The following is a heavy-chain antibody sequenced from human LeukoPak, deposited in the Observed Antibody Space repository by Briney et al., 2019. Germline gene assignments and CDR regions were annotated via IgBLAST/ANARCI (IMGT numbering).Heavy chain of an antibody. CDR3: ARGLYDSSGYFIFDY. V-gene: IGHV4-59*01. CDR2: IYYSGST. Sequence: SETLSLTCTVSGGSISSYYWSWIRQPPGKGLEWIGYIYYSGSTNYNPSLKSRVTISVDTSKNQFSLKLSSVTAADTAVYYCARGLYDSSGYFIFDYWGQGTLVTVSS. J-gene: IGHJ4*02. D-gene: IGHD3-22*01. CDR1: GGSISSYY.